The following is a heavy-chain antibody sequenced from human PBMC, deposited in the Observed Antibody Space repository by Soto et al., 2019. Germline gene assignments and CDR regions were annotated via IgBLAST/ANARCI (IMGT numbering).Heavy chain of an antibody. CDR1: GGSISSGNYY. CDR3: ARHSYYYGSTYGCWLDP. D-gene: IGHD3-10*01. Sequence: SETLSLTCTVSGGSISSGNYYWSWIRQPPGKGLEWIGFISYSGTTHYSASLRSRVSISVDTSKNQFSLKLSSVTAADTAVYYCARHSYYYGSTYGCWLDPWGQGTLVTVSS. CDR2: ISYSGTT. J-gene: IGHJ5*02. V-gene: IGHV4-30-4*01.